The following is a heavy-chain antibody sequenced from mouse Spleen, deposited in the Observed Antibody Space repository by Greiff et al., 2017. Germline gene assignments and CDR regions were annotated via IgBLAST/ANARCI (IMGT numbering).Heavy chain of an antibody. V-gene: IGHV1-64*01. Sequence: VQLQQPGAELVKPGASVKLSCKASGYTFTSYWMHWVKQRPGQGLEWIGMIHPNSGSTNYNEKFKSKATLTVDKSSSTAYMQLSSLTSEDSAVYYCARGFTTVVPHYFDYWGQGTTLTVSS. CDR1: GYTFTSYW. CDR3: ARGFTTVVPHYFDY. J-gene: IGHJ2*01. D-gene: IGHD1-1*01. CDR2: IHPNSGST.